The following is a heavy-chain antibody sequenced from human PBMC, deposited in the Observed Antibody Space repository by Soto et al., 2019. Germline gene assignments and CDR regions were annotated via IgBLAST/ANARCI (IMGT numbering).Heavy chain of an antibody. CDR3: ARGGNWFAP. J-gene: IGHJ5*02. D-gene: IGHD3-10*01. CDR2: IDQGGGEK. Sequence: EVQLVESGGGLVQPGGSLRLSCAASGFSFSTYWMAWVRQAPGKGLEWVANIDQGGGEKYYVDSVRGRFTISRDNAITSLYLKVNGLGAGDTAIYYCARGGNWFAPWGQGTLVSVSS. V-gene: IGHV3-7*05. CDR1: GFSFSTYW.